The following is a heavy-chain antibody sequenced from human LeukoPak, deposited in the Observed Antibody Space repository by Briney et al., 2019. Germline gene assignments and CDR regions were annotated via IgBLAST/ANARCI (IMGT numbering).Heavy chain of an antibody. CDR1: GYTFTGYY. V-gene: IGHV1-2*02. J-gene: IGHJ5*02. CDR2: INPNSGGT. D-gene: IGHD3-10*01. CDR3: AREGAVLLWFGELEGWFDP. Sequence: GASVKVSCKASGYTFTGYYMHWVRQAPGQGLEWMGWINPNSGGTNYAQKFQGRVTMTRDTSISTAYMELSRLRSDDTAVYYCAREGAVLLWFGELEGWFDPWGQGTLVTVSS.